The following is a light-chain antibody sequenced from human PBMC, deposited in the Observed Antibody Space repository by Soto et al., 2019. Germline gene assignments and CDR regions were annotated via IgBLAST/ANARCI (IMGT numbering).Light chain of an antibody. CDR1: SGHSNYA. CDR2: LNSDGSH. J-gene: IGLJ2*01. CDR3: QTWGSGIVV. Sequence: QSVLTQSPSASASLGASVKLTCTLSSGHSNYAIAWHQQQSEKGPRYLMKLNSDGSHSKGDGIPHRFSGSSSGAERYLTISRLQSEDEADYCCQTWGSGIVVFGGGTKLTVL. V-gene: IGLV4-69*01.